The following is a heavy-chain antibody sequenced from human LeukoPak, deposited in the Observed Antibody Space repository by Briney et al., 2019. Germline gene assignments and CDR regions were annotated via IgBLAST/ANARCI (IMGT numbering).Heavy chain of an antibody. Sequence: SETLSLTCTGSGGSISSYYWSWIRQPPGKGLEWIGYIYYSGSTNYNPSLKSRVTISVDTSKNQFSLKLSSVTAADTAVYYCARVYSSSWKYYYYYYYMDVWGKGTTVTVSS. J-gene: IGHJ6*03. V-gene: IGHV4-59*01. CDR1: GGSISSYY. D-gene: IGHD6-13*01. CDR2: IYYSGST. CDR3: ARVYSSSWKYYYYYYYMDV.